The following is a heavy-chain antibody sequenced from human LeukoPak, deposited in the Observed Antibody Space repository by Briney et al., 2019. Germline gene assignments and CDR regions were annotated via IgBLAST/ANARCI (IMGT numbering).Heavy chain of an antibody. CDR2: IIGTGGST. V-gene: IGHV3-23*01. D-gene: IGHD3-10*01. Sequence: GGSLRLSCAASGFSFSSYVMSWVRQAQGKGLEGVSGIIGTGGSTYYAASAKGRFTNSRDNSKNTLYLQMNSLRAEDTAVYYCAKVPYYGSGSYPFDYWGQGTLVTVSS. CDR1: GFSFSSYV. CDR3: AKVPYYGSGSYPFDY. J-gene: IGHJ4*02.